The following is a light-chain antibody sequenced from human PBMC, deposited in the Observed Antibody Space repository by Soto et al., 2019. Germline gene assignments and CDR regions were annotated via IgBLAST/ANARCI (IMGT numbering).Light chain of an antibody. Sequence: IQMTPSPSPLSASVGDRVTVPCRASQSISSYLNWYQQRPGQAPKLLIYDASTVQSGVPSRFSGSGSGTEFTLTISSLQADDSATYYCQHYSIYSPWTFGQGTKVDI. CDR1: QSISSY. V-gene: IGKV1-5*01. CDR2: DAS. J-gene: IGKJ1*01. CDR3: QHYSIYSPWT.